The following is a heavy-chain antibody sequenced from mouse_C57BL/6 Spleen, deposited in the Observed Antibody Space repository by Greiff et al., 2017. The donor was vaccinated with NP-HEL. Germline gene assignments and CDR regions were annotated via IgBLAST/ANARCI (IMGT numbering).Heavy chain of an antibody. Sequence: VQLQQSGAELVRPGASVKLSCTASGFNIKDYYMHWVKQRPEQGLEWIGRIDPEDGDTEYAPKFQGKATMTADTSSNTAYLQSSSLTSEDTVVYYCTTVVATTRYFDVWGTGTTVTVSS. CDR2: IDPEDGDT. CDR3: TTVVATTRYFDV. D-gene: IGHD1-1*01. J-gene: IGHJ1*03. CDR1: GFNIKDYY. V-gene: IGHV14-1*01.